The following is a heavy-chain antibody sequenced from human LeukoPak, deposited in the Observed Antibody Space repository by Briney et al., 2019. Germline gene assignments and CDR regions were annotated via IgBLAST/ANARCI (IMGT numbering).Heavy chain of an antibody. CDR3: AKGVTIFGVVIMGYFDY. Sequence: SGGSLRLSCAASGFTFRSYGMHWVRQAPGKGLEWVAFIRYDGSNKYYADSVKGRFTISRDNSKNTLYLQMNSLRTEDTAMYYCAKGVTIFGVVIMGYFDYWGQGTLVTVSS. D-gene: IGHD3-3*01. J-gene: IGHJ4*02. CDR2: IRYDGSNK. CDR1: GFTFRSYG. V-gene: IGHV3-30*02.